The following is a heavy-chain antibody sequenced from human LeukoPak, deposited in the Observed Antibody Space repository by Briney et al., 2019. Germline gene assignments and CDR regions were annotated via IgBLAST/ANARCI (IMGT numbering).Heavy chain of an antibody. V-gene: IGHV4-59*08. Sequence: PSETLSLTCTVSGGSLSLSYWSWIRQPPGKGLEWIGYVYYSAITNYNPSLKSRVTISVDTSRNQFSLKINSVTAADTAVYYYARHVRFDSWGRGTLVTVSS. CDR1: GGSLSLSY. CDR2: VYYSAIT. CDR3: ARHVRFDS. J-gene: IGHJ5*01.